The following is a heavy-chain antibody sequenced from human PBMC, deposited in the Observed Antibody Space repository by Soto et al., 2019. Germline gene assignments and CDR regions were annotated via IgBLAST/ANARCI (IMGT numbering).Heavy chain of an antibody. CDR1: GFTGTSSY. V-gene: IGHV3-66*01. CDR3: AREASGGGWWSKGSFES. CDR2: IYSSGST. Sequence: EVQLVESGGGLVQPGGSLRLSYAASGFTGTSSYISWVRQAPGKRLEWVSNIYSSGSTYYADSVRGRFIISRDISENTVDLQMNSVTVEDTAVYYCAREASGGGWWSKGSFESWGQGTLVTVSS. D-gene: IGHD2-15*01. J-gene: IGHJ5*01.